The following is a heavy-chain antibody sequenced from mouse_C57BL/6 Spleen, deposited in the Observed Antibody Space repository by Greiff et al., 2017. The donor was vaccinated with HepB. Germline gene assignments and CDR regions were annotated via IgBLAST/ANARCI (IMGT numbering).Heavy chain of an antibody. D-gene: IGHD1-1*01. CDR3: ARNYYGSSFSRYFDV. CDR1: GYAFSSYW. V-gene: IGHV1-80*01. CDR2: IYPGDGDT. J-gene: IGHJ1*03. Sequence: VKLMESGAELVKPGASVKISCKASGYAFSSYWMNWVKQRPGKGLEWIGQIYPGDGDTNYNGKFKGKATLTADKSSSTAYMQLSSLTSEDSAVYFCARNYYGSSFSRYFDVWGTGTTVTVSS.